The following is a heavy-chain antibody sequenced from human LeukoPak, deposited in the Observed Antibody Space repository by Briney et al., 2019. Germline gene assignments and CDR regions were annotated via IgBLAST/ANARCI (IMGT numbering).Heavy chain of an antibody. CDR3: ARAGPNAFFDY. V-gene: IGHV4-4*07. J-gene: IGHJ4*02. CDR2: IYTSGST. CDR1: GGSISSYY. Sequence: SETLSLNCTVSGGSISSYYWSWIRQPAGKGLEWIGRIYTSGSTNYNPSLKRRVTMSVDTSKNQFSLNLSSVTAADTAVYYCARAGPNAFFDYWGQGTLVTVSS.